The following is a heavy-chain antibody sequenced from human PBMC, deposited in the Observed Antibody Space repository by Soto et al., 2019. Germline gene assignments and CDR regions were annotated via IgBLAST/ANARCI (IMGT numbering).Heavy chain of an antibody. Sequence: GGSLRLSCAASGFTFSSYGMHWVRQAPGKGLEWVAVISYDGSNKYYADSVKGRFTISRDNSKNTLYLQMNSLRAEDTAVYYCAKEMKPGSTVDLGYWGQGTLVTVS. CDR2: ISYDGSNK. J-gene: IGHJ4*02. D-gene: IGHD3-10*01. CDR3: AKEMKPGSTVDLGY. CDR1: GFTFSSYG. V-gene: IGHV3-30*18.